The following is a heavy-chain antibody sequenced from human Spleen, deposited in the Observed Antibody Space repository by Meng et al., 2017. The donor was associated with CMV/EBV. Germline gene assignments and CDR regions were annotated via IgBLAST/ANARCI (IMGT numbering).Heavy chain of an antibody. D-gene: IGHD1-26*01. J-gene: IGHJ4*02. CDR3: ARQNSGTYFSDY. V-gene: IGHV5-51*01. CDR2: IYPGDSDT. CDR1: GYMFTKYW. Sequence: GGSLRLSCQVSGYMFTKYWIGWVRQLPGKGLEWMAIIYPGDSDTRYSPSFQGQVTISADKSISTAYLQWSSLKASDTAMYYCARQNSGTYFSDYWGQGTLVTVSS.